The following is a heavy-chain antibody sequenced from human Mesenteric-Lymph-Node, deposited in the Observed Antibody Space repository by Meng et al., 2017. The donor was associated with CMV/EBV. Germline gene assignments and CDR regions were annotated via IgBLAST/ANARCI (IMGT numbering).Heavy chain of an antibody. D-gene: IGHD2-2*02. Sequence: SETLSLTCTVSGYSISSGYYWGWIRQPPGKGLEWIGTIYHSGSAFYNPSLKSRVTISVDTSKNQFSLKLSSVTAADTAVYYCARDGLQVLHPWFDPWGQGTLVTVSS. J-gene: IGHJ5*02. CDR3: ARDGLQVLHPWFDP. V-gene: IGHV4-38-2*02. CDR1: GYSISSGYY. CDR2: IYHSGSA.